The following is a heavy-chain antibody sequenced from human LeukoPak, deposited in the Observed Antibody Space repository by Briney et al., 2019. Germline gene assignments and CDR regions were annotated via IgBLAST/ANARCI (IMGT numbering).Heavy chain of an antibody. V-gene: IGHV5-51*01. J-gene: IGHJ4*02. CDR3: AREYSSSWLYYFDY. D-gene: IGHD6-13*01. CDR1: GYSSTSYW. Sequence: GESLKISCKGPGYSSTSYWIGWVRQMPGKGLEWMGFIYPGDSDTRYSPFIQGQVTISADKYISTAYLQWSSLKASDTAMYYCAREYSSSWLYYFDYWGQGTLVIVSS. CDR2: IYPGDSDT.